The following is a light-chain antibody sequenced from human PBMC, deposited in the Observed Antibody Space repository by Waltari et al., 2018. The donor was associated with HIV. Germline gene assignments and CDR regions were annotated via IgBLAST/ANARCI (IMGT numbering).Light chain of an antibody. V-gene: IGLV1-51*01. CDR2: DNN. CDR1: STNIESNP. CDR3: GAWDRSLSVFL. J-gene: IGLJ1*01. Sequence: QSALTQPPSLSAAPGQGVTISCSGSSTNIESNPVLWYQQLPGAAPKLLIYDNNYRASGIPDRFFGSKSGTSATLGITGLQTGDEADYYCGAWDRSLSVFLFGIGTKVTVL.